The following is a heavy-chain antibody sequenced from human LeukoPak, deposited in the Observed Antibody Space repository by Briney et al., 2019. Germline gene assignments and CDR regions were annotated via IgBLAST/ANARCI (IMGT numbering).Heavy chain of an antibody. CDR3: AKDLKTGALDY. Sequence: GGSLRLSCAASGFTFSNYAMSWVRQAPGQGLEWVSGIIANGKTYYRDSVQGRFIISRDNSKNTLYLQLNSLRAEDTAVYYCAKDLKTGALDYWGQGTLVTVSS. CDR1: GFTFSNYA. J-gene: IGHJ4*02. CDR2: IIANGKT. D-gene: IGHD3-10*01. V-gene: IGHV3-23*01.